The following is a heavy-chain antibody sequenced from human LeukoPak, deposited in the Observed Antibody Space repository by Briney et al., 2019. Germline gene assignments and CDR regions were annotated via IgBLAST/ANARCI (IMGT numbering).Heavy chain of an antibody. CDR3: ASPVKQWLTPFDY. D-gene: IGHD6-19*01. CDR2: ISSSSSYI. V-gene: IGHV3-21*01. Sequence: KPGGSLRLSCAASGFTFSTYWMHWVRQAPGKGLEWVSSISSSSSYIYYADSVKGRFTISRDNAKNSLYLQMNSLRAEDTAVYYCASPVKQWLTPFDYWGQGTLVTVSS. CDR1: GFTFSTYW. J-gene: IGHJ4*02.